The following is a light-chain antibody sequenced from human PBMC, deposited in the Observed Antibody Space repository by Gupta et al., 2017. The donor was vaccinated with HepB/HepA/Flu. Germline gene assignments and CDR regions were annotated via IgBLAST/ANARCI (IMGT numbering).Light chain of an antibody. J-gene: IGLJ1*01. CDR2: QGS. Sequence: SYELTQPPSVSVSPGQTASITCAGDKLGDNYACWYQQKPGQSPVLVNDQGSKRPAGIPGRFAGSNAGTTATMTIRGNQAVDEAYYYCPAWDSSTFYVFGTGTKVTVL. V-gene: IGLV3-1*01. CDR3: PAWDSSTFYV. CDR1: KLGDNY.